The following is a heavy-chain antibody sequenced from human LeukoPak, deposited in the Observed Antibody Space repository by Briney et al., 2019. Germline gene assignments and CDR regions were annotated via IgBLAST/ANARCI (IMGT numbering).Heavy chain of an antibody. CDR2: INHSGST. Sequence: GSLRLSCAASGFTFSDHYMVWVRQPPGKGLEWIGEINHSGSTNYNPSLKSRVTISVDTSKNQFSLKLSSVTAADTAVYYCARGSRYFDWRPRFDPWGQGTLVTVSS. D-gene: IGHD3-9*01. CDR1: GFTFSDHY. V-gene: IGHV4-34*01. J-gene: IGHJ5*02. CDR3: ARGSRYFDWRPRFDP.